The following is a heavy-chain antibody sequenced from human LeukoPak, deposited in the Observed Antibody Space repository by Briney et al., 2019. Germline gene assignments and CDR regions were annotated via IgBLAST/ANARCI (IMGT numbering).Heavy chain of an antibody. CDR1: GFTFSSYG. CDR3: ANALHSKGWSRNFDY. V-gene: IGHV3-30*18. CDR2: ISYDGSNK. D-gene: IGHD6-19*01. J-gene: IGHJ4*02. Sequence: PGRSLRLSCAASGFTFSSYGMHWVRQAPGKGLEWVAVISYDGSNKYYADSVKGRFSISRDNSKNTLFLHMNTLRVADTAVYYCANALHSKGWSRNFDYWGQGTLVTVSS.